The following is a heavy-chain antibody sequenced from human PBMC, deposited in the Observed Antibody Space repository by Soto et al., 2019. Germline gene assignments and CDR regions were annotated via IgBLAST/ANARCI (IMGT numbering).Heavy chain of an antibody. J-gene: IGHJ4*02. CDR2: TYYSGST. V-gene: IGHV4-59*01. CDR3: ARAGILTGLDY. D-gene: IGHD3-9*01. Sequence: SETLSLTCTVSGGSISSYYWSWIRQPPGKGLEWIGYTYYSGSTNYNPSLKSRVTISVDTSKNQFSLKLSSVTAADTAVYYCARAGILTGLDYWGQGTLVTVSS. CDR1: GGSISSYY.